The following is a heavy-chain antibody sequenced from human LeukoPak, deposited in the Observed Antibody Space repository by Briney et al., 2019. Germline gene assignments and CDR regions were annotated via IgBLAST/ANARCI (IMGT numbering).Heavy chain of an antibody. CDR3: AKDQYGSTDAFDI. J-gene: IGHJ3*02. CDR2: ISYDGSNK. CDR1: GFTFCRFG. Sequence: GGSLRLSCAASGFTFCRFGMHWVRQAPGKGLEWVAVISYDGSNKYYADSVKGRFTISRDNSKNTLYLQVNNLRAEDTAVYYCAKDQYGSTDAFDIWGQGTMVTVSS. V-gene: IGHV3-30*18. D-gene: IGHD2-15*01.